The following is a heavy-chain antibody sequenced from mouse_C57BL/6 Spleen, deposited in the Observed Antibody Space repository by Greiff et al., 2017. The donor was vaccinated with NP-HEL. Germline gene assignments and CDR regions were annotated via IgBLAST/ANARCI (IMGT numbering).Heavy chain of an antibody. V-gene: IGHV1-55*01. D-gene: IGHD2-4*01. J-gene: IGHJ4*01. Sequence: QVQLQQPGAELVKPGASVKMSCTASGYTFTSYWITWVKQRPGQGLEWIGDICPGSGSTNYNEKFKSKATLTVDTSTNTAYMQLSSLTSEDAAVDFYDSESDYDDDYAMDYWGQGTSVTVSA. CDR2: ICPGSGST. CDR1: GYTFTSYW. CDR3: DSESDYDDDYAMDY.